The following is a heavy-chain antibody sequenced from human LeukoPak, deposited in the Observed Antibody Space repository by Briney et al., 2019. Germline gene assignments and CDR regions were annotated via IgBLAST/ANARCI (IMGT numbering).Heavy chain of an antibody. CDR2: ISAYNGNT. CDR1: GGTFSSYA. D-gene: IGHD1-26*01. V-gene: IGHV1-18*01. CDR3: AITDGHWELLYYFDY. Sequence: ASVKVSCKASGGTFSSYAISWVRQAPGQGLEWMGWISAYNGNTNYAQKLQGRVTMTTDTSTSTAYMELRSLRSDDTAVYYCAITDGHWELLYYFDYWGQGTLVTVSS. J-gene: IGHJ4*02.